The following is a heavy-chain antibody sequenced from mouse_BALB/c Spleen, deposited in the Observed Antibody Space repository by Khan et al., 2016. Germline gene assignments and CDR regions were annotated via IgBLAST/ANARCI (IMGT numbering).Heavy chain of an antibody. CDR2: IHYSGGT. J-gene: IGHJ4*01. CDR3: TRSHGYEAMDY. Sequence: EVQLLESGPDLVKPSQSLSLTCTVTGYSITSGYSWHWIRQFRGNKLGWMVYIHYSGGTKYIQSLKSRFSITRDTSKNQFFLQLNSVTPEDTATYYGTRSHGYEAMDYWGQGTSVTVSS. CDR1: GYSITSGYS. V-gene: IGHV3-1*02.